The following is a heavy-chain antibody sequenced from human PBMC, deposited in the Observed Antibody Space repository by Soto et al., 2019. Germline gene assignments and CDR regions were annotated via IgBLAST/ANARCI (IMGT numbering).Heavy chain of an antibody. V-gene: IGHV4-30-2*01. CDR1: GGSMSSEGYY. J-gene: IGHJ6*02. CDR3: ARSFYGVDL. Sequence: SETLSLTCTVSGGSMSSEGYYWSWIRQHPGKGLEWIGYIYHSGLTYYNPSLKSRVTISVDRSKNQFSLKMRSVTAADTAVYYCARSFYGVDLWGQGTPVTVSS. CDR2: IYHSGLT.